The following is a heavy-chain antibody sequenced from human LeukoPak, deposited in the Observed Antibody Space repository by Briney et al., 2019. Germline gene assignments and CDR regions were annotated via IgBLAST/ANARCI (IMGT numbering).Heavy chain of an antibody. CDR1: GFTFSSYA. CDR2: ISGSGGST. D-gene: IGHD6-19*01. J-gene: IGHJ4*02. Sequence: GRSLRLSCAASGFTFSSYAMSWVRQAPGKGLEWVSAISGSGGSTYYAGSVKGRFTISRDNSKNTLYLQMNSLRAEDTAVYYCAKERGLSGWYSAYWGQGTLVTVSS. CDR3: AKERGLSGWYSAY. V-gene: IGHV3-23*01.